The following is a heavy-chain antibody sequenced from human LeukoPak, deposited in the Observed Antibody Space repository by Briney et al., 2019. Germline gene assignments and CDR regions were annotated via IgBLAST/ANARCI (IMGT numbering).Heavy chain of an antibody. J-gene: IGHJ4*02. CDR3: ASTRYDYGDY. CDR2: IISSGSTI. Sequence: GGSLRLSCTASGGTFSDYYMSWIRQAPGKGLEWVSYIISSGSTIYYADSVKGRFTISRDNAKNSLYLQMNSLRAEDTAVYYCASTRYDYGDYWGQGTLVTVSS. V-gene: IGHV3-11*01. D-gene: IGHD3-9*01. CDR1: GGTFSDYY.